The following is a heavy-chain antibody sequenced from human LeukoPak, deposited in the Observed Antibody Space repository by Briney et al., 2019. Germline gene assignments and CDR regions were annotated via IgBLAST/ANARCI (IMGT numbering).Heavy chain of an antibody. CDR1: GFTVSSNY. CDR3: ARGPVTKFEI. D-gene: IGHD4-17*01. V-gene: IGHV3-53*01. J-gene: IGHJ3*02. Sequence: PGGSLPLSCAASGFTVSSNYMSWVRQAPGKGLEWISVIYSGGTTYYADSVKGRFTISRDNSNNTLYLQMHSLRAEDTAVYYCARGPVTKFEIWGQGTILTVSS. CDR2: IYSGGTT.